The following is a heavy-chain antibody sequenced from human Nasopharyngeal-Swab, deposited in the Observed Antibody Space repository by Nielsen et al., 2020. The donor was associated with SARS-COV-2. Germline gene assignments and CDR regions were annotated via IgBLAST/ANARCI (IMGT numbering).Heavy chain of an antibody. CDR3: ARQVVGYSSDWFDP. CDR1: GYTFTSYA. V-gene: IGHV1-3*01. D-gene: IGHD5-18*01. CDR2: INAGNGNT. Sequence: ASVKVSCKASGYTFTSYAMRWVRQAPGQRLEWMGWINAGNGNTKYSQKFQGRVTITRDTSASTAYMELSSLRSEDTAVYYCARQVVGYSSDWFDPWGQGTLVTVSS. J-gene: IGHJ5*02.